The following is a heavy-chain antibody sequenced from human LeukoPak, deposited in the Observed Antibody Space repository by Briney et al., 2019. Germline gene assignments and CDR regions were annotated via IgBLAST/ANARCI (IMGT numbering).Heavy chain of an antibody. D-gene: IGHD4-17*01. CDR1: GFSLSTNAVV. V-gene: IGHV2-5*01. CDR2: IYGNDDK. Sequence: SGPTLVKPTQTLTLTCTFSGFSLSTNAVVVGWVRHPPGKALEGLAFIYGNDDKRYSPSLGSRLTITKATSENQVVLTVTDMDYVDTATYYCVHRTTVTSVDHWGQGTLVTVSS. J-gene: IGHJ4*02. CDR3: VHRTTVTSVDH.